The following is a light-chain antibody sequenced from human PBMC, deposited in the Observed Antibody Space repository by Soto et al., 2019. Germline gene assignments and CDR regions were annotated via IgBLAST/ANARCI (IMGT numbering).Light chain of an antibody. CDR1: QSISSW. CDR2: KAS. CDR3: QQYNSYWT. J-gene: IGKJ1*01. V-gene: IGKV1-5*03. Sequence: DIQMTQSPSTLSASVGDRVTITCRASQSISSWLAWYQQKPGKAPKLLIYKASSLESGVPSRFSGSGSGTEFILTISSLHPDDFASYYCQQYNSYWTFGQGTKVEIK.